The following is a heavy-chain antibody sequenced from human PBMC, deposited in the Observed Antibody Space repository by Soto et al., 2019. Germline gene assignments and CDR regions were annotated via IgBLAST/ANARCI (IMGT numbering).Heavy chain of an antibody. CDR1: CYTFSSYS. J-gene: IGHJ4*02. CDR2: ISTTSGNT. D-gene: IGHD2-8*01. V-gene: IGHV1-18*01. Sequence: GXSVKVSFKTSCYTFSSYSINWVRQAPGQGLEWMAWISTTSGNTHYAERVQGRVTVTLDKSARTAFMEMWGLTSDDTAVYFCARDNGYYDSWGQGTLVTVSS. CDR3: ARDNGYYDS.